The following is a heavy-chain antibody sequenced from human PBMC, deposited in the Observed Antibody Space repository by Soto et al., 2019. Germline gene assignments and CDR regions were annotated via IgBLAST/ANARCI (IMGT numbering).Heavy chain of an antibody. J-gene: IGHJ2*01. D-gene: IGHD3-22*01. Sequence: EVQLLESGGGLVQPGGSLRLSCAASGFTSSSYAMSWVRQAPGKGLEWVSAITGTGGSTYYADSVKGQFTISRDNSTNMLYLQLNSLRAEDTAVYYCAKGAGYYWYFDLWGRGTLVTVAS. CDR1: GFTSSSYA. CDR3: AKGAGYYWYFDL. CDR2: ITGTGGST. V-gene: IGHV3-23*01.